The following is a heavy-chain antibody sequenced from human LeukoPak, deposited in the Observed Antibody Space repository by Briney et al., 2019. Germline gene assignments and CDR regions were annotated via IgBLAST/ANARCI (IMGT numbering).Heavy chain of an antibody. Sequence: TSVKVSCKASGFTFTSSAVQWVRQARGQRLEWIGWIVVGSGNTNYAQKFQERVTITRDMSTSTAYMELSSLRSEDTAVYYCAAGNGYNWIADYWGQGTLVTVSS. V-gene: IGHV1-58*01. CDR3: AAGNGYNWIADY. CDR2: IVVGSGNT. CDR1: GFTFTSSA. J-gene: IGHJ4*02. D-gene: IGHD5-24*01.